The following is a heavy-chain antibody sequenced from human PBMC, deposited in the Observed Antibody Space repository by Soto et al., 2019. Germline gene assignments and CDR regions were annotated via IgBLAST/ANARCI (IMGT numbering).Heavy chain of an antibody. D-gene: IGHD3-22*01. CDR2: ISYDGSNK. CDR1: GFTFSSYA. J-gene: IGHJ4*02. V-gene: IGHV3-30-3*01. CDR3: ARDTNYYDSSGYYYNALDY. Sequence: PGGSLRLSCAASGFTFSSYAMHWVRQAPGKGLEWVAVISYDGSNKYYADSVKGRFTISRDNSKNTLYLQMNSLRAEDTAVCYCARDTNYYDSSGYYYNALDYWGQGTLVTVSS.